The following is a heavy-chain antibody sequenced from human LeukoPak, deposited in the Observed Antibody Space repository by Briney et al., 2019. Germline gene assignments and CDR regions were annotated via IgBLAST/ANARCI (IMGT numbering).Heavy chain of an antibody. D-gene: IGHD6-25*01. CDR3: ARAAAARTFDI. Sequence: SGTLSLTCAVSGGSISSSNWWSWVRQPPGEGLEWIGEIYHSGSTNYNPSLKGRVTISVDKSRNQFSLKLSSVTAADTAVYYCARAAAARTFDIWGQGTMVTVSS. CDR1: GGSISSSNW. CDR2: IYHSGST. J-gene: IGHJ3*02. V-gene: IGHV4-4*02.